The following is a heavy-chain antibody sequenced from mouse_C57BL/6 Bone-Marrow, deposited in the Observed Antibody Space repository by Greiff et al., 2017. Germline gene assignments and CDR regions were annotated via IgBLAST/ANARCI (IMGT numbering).Heavy chain of an antibody. J-gene: IGHJ2*01. CDR2: IYPTSGRT. CDR3: ARSGPLGRSFDY. D-gene: IGHD4-1*01. V-gene: IGHV1-55*01. Sequence: VQLQQPGADLVKPGASVKMSCKASGYTFTSYWITWVKQRPGQGLEWIGGIYPTSGRTNYNEKFKSKAILTVDTSSNTAYMQISSLTSEDSAVFYCARSGPLGRSFDYWGQGTTLTVSS. CDR1: GYTFTSYW.